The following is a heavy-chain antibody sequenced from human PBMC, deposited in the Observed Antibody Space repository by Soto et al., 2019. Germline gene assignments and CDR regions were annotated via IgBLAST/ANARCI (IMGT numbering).Heavy chain of an antibody. CDR1: GFTFSDHY. J-gene: IGHJ4*02. CDR2: SRDKAHSHTT. CDR3: ARGVVSTGYFDY. Sequence: EVQLVESGGGLVQPGGSLRLSCAASGFTFSDHYMDWVRQAPGKGLEWVGRSRDKAHSHTTEYAASVKGRFTISRDDSENSLYLQMNSLKTEDTAVYYCARGVVSTGYFDYWGPGTLVTVSS. V-gene: IGHV3-72*01. D-gene: IGHD5-12*01.